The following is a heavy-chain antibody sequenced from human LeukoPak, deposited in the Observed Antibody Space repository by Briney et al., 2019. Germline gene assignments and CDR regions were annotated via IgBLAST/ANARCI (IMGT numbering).Heavy chain of an antibody. CDR1: GFTFSDYY. J-gene: IGHJ4*02. Sequence: GGSLRLSCAASGFTFSDYYMSWIRQAPGKGLEWVSYISSSGSTIYYADSVKGRFTISRDNSENTLYLQMNSLRAEDSAVYYCAKGRHASSGMFDYWGQGTLVTVSS. CDR3: AKGRHASSGMFDY. CDR2: ISSSGSTI. D-gene: IGHD1-26*01. V-gene: IGHV3-11*01.